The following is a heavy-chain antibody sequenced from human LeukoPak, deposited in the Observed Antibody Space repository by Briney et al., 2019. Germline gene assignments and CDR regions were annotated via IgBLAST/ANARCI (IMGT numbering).Heavy chain of an antibody. Sequence: SESLSLTCAVYGGSFSGYYWSWIRQPPGKGLEWMGGINHSGSTTYNPSLKSRVTISVDTSKNQFSLKLSCVTAADTAVYYCARGYYDFWSGYPRGPCYFDYWGQGTLVTVSS. V-gene: IGHV4-34*01. CDR2: INHSGST. CDR3: ARGYYDFWSGYPRGPCYFDY. D-gene: IGHD3-3*01. CDR1: GGSFSGYY. J-gene: IGHJ4*02.